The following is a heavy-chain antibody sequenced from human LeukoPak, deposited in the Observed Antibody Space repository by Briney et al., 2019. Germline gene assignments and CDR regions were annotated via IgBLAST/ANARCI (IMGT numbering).Heavy chain of an antibody. CDR3: AKGRYYDSSDYYDWYFDL. CDR2: ITGSGGSA. V-gene: IGHV3-23*01. Sequence: PGGSLRLSCAASGFTFRNYAMTWVRQAPGKGLEWVSGITGSGGSADSADSVKGRFSIFRDNSKNTLYLQMNGLRGEDTAVYYCAKGRYYDSSDYYDWYFDLWGRGTLVTVSS. CDR1: GFTFRNYA. D-gene: IGHD3-22*01. J-gene: IGHJ2*01.